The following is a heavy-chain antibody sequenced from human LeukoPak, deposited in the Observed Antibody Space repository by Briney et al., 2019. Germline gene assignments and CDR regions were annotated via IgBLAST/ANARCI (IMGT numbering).Heavy chain of an antibody. CDR1: GDSISGTTYY. CDR3: VRQNSWYNPLDP. J-gene: IGHJ5*02. Sequence: SETLSLTCTVIGDSISGTTYYWGWIRQPPGKGLEWIGSIYSSGTTYYNPSLKSRVTISVDTSTNQFSLSLSSVTAADTAIYYCVRQNSWYNPLDPWGQGTLVTVSS. V-gene: IGHV4-39*01. CDR2: IYSSGTT. D-gene: IGHD1-14*01.